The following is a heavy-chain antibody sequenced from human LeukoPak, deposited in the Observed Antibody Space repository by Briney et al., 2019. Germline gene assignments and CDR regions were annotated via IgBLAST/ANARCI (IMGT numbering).Heavy chain of an antibody. CDR2: IIPISGTA. J-gene: IGHJ5*02. Sequence: ASVKVSCKASGGTFSSYAISWVRQAPGQGLEWMGGIIPISGTANYAQKFQGRVTITTDESTSTAYMELSSLRSEDTAVYYCVVPAAISSGWFDPWGQGTLVTVSS. V-gene: IGHV1-69*05. D-gene: IGHD2-2*01. CDR3: VVPAAISSGWFDP. CDR1: GGTFSSYA.